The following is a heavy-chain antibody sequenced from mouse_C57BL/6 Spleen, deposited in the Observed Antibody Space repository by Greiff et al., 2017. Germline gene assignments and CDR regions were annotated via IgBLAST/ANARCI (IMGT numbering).Heavy chain of an antibody. CDR1: GFTFSSYG. Sequence: EVQLVESGGDLVKPGGSLKLSCAASGFTFSSYGMSWVRQTPDKRLEWVATISSGGSYTYYPDSVKGRFTISRDNAKNTLYLQMSSLKSEDTAMYYCAREGDYYGSYYFDYWGQGTTLTVSS. CDR3: AREGDYYGSYYFDY. V-gene: IGHV5-6*01. CDR2: ISSGGSYT. D-gene: IGHD1-1*01. J-gene: IGHJ2*01.